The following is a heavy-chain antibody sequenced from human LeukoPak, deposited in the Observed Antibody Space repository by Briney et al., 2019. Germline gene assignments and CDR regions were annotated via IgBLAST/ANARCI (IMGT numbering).Heavy chain of an antibody. D-gene: IGHD3-10*01. CDR3: ARLSYYGYFRDY. CDR1: GGSISSSSYY. CDR2: IYYSGST. J-gene: IGHJ4*02. Sequence: PSETLSLTCTVSGGSISSSSYYWGWIRQPPGKGLEWIGSIYYSGSTYYNPSLKSRVTISVDTSKKQFSPKLSSVTAADTAVYYCARLSYYGYFRDYWGQGTLVTVSS. V-gene: IGHV4-39*01.